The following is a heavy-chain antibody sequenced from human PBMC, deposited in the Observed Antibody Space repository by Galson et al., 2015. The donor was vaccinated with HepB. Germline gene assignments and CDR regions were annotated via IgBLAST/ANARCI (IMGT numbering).Heavy chain of an antibody. Sequence: SLRLSCAASKFTFSAYTMNWVRQAPGRGLEWVSSISRGNSFIYYADSVKGRFTISRDNAKKSLYLQMNSLRAEDTAVYYCARDLVAAGLDYYAMDVWGQGTTVTVSS. CDR1: KFTFSAYT. D-gene: IGHD6-13*01. CDR2: ISRGNSFI. V-gene: IGHV3-21*01. J-gene: IGHJ6*02. CDR3: ARDLVAAGLDYYAMDV.